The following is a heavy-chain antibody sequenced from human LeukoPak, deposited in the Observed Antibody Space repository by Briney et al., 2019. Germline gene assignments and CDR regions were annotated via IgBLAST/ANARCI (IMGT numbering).Heavy chain of an antibody. V-gene: IGHV3-48*03. D-gene: IGHD1-26*01. CDR1: GFTFSSYE. CDR3: ARHPVGATTPDC. CDR2: ISSSGSII. J-gene: IGHJ4*02. Sequence: GGSLRLSCAASGFTFSSYEMNWVRQAPGKGLEWVSYISSSGSIIYYADFVKGRFTISRDNAKNSLYLQMNSLRAEDTAVYYCARHPVGATTPDCWGQGALVTVSS.